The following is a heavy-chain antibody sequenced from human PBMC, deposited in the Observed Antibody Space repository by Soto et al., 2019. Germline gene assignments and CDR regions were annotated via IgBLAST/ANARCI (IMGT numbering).Heavy chain of an antibody. CDR2: IYYSGST. CDR1: GGSISSYY. Sequence: TSETLSLTCTVSGGSISSYYWSWIRQPPGKGLEWIGYIYYSGSTNYNPSLKSRVTISVDTSKNQFSLKLSSVTAADTAVYYCARGNSGYDLYWLDPWGQGTLVTVSS. V-gene: IGHV4-59*01. CDR3: ARGNSGYDLYWLDP. J-gene: IGHJ5*02. D-gene: IGHD5-12*01.